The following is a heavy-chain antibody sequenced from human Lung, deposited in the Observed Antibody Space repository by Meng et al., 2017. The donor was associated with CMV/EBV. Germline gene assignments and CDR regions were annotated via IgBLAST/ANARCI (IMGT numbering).Heavy chain of an antibody. Sequence: ASXXVSCKASGYTFTSYYMHWVRQAPGQGLEWMGIINPSGGSTRYAQKFQGRVTMTRDTSTSTVYMELSRLRSDDTAVYYCARSPGGGWFDPWGQGTLVTVSS. CDR3: ARSPGGGWFDP. CDR1: GYTFTSYY. D-gene: IGHD6-25*01. CDR2: INPSGGST. J-gene: IGHJ5*02. V-gene: IGHV1-46*01.